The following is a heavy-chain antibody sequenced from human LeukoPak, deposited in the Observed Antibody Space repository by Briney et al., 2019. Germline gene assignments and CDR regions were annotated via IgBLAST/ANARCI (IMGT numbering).Heavy chain of an antibody. D-gene: IGHD3-3*01. CDR1: GFTFSDYY. CDR3: ARDKRLPWSGYYLNYYYYYMDV. CDR2: ISSSGSTI. V-gene: IGHV3-11*04. Sequence: GGSLRLSCAATGFTFSDYYMSWIRQAPGKGLEWVSYISSSGSTIYYADSVKGRFTISRENAKNSLYLQMNSLRAEDTAVYYCARDKRLPWSGYYLNYYYYYMDVWGKGTTVTVSS. J-gene: IGHJ6*03.